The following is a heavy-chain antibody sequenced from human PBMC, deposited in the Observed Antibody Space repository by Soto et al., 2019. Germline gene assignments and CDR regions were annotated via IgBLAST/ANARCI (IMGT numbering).Heavy chain of an antibody. J-gene: IGHJ4*02. D-gene: IGHD3-10*01. Sequence: PSETLSLTCTVSGGSISSGGYYWSWIRQHPGKGLEWIGYIYYSGSTYYNPSLKSRVTISVDTSKNQFSLKLSSVTAADTAVYYCAREGAYYGSGSYYVNYFDYWGQGTLVTVSS. CDR2: IYYSGST. CDR1: GGSISSGGYY. CDR3: AREGAYYGSGSYYVNYFDY. V-gene: IGHV4-31*03.